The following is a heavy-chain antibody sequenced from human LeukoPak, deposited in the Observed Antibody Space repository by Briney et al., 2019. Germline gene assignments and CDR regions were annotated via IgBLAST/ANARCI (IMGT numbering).Heavy chain of an antibody. Sequence: GGSLRLSCVASGFTFSSYAMSWARQAPGKGLEWVSGISSSGSGGNTYYADSVKGRFTISRDSSKNTLFLQMNSLRAEDTAVYYCAKSYYYDSSGYNYGFHYYYGMGVWGQGTTVTVSS. V-gene: IGHV3-23*01. D-gene: IGHD3-22*01. CDR1: GFTFSSYA. CDR3: AKSYYYDSSGYNYGFHYYYGMGV. CDR2: ISSSGSGGNT. J-gene: IGHJ6*02.